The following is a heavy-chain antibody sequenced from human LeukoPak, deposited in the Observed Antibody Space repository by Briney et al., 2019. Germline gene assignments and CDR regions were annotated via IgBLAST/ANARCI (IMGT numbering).Heavy chain of an antibody. CDR3: ASSWYPSRLASYFDY. CDR1: GGSISSSSYY. CDR2: IYYSGST. D-gene: IGHD6-13*01. V-gene: IGHV4-39*01. Sequence: SETLSLTCTVSGGSISSSSYYWGWIRQPPGKGLEWIGSIYYSGSTYYNPSLKSRVTISVDTSKNQFSLKLSSVTAADTAVYYCASSWYPSRLASYFDYWGQGTLVTVSS. J-gene: IGHJ4*02.